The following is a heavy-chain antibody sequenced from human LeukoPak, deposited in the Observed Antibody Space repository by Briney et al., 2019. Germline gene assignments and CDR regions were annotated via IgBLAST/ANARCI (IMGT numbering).Heavy chain of an antibody. Sequence: GGSLRLSCAASGFTFTDYYMSWIRQAPGKGLEWVSYISNGGNTIYYADSVKGRFTISRDNTKNSLYLQMNSLRAEDTAVYYCARKSSAVAGPFDYWGQGTLVTVSS. J-gene: IGHJ4*02. CDR2: ISNGGNTI. D-gene: IGHD6-19*01. CDR1: GFTFTDYY. V-gene: IGHV3-11*04. CDR3: ARKSSAVAGPFDY.